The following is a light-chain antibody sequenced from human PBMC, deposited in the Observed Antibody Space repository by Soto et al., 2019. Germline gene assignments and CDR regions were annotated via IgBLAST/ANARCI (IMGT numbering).Light chain of an antibody. CDR1: HSFSSNQ. CDR2: GAS. Sequence: EIVLTQSPGTLSLSPGARAPLSCRASHSFSSNQLAWYQQKPGQAPRLLIYGASNRATGIPDRFSGSGSGSDFSLTISRLEPEDFAIYYCQQYVRSPLTFGGGTKVDIK. CDR3: QQYVRSPLT. V-gene: IGKV3-20*01. J-gene: IGKJ4*01.